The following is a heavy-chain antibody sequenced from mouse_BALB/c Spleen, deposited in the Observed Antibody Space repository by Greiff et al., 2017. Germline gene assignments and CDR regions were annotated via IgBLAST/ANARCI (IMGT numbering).Heavy chain of an antibody. J-gene: IGHJ2*01. CDR3: ARRGSYYGSRGVYFDY. Sequence: VQLQQSGPELVKLGASVKVSCKASGYSFTDYNMYWVKQSHGKSLEWIGYIDPYNGGTSYNQKFKGKATLTVDKSSSTAFMHLNSLTSEDSAVYYCARRGSYYGSRGVYFDYWGQGTTLTVSS. V-gene: IGHV1S135*01. CDR1: GYSFTDYN. D-gene: IGHD1-1*01. CDR2: IDPYNGGT.